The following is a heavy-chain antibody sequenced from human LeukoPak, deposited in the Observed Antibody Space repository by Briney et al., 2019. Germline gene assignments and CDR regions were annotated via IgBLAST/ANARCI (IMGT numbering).Heavy chain of an antibody. CDR2: INPDSGDT. CDR3: ARLYGRDAFDI. Sequence: ASVKVSCKASGYTFTAYYMHWVRQALGQGLEWMGWINPDSGDTNYAQQFQGRVTMTRDTSISTAYMELSRLRSDDTAVYYCARLYGRDAFDIWGQGTMVIVSS. J-gene: IGHJ3*02. D-gene: IGHD3-10*01. CDR1: GYTFTAYY. V-gene: IGHV1-2*02.